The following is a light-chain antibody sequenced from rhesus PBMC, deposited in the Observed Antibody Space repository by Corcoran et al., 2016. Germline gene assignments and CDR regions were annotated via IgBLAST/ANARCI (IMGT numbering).Light chain of an antibody. CDR2: KAS. J-gene: IGKJ1*01. Sequence: DIQMTQSPSSLSASVGDRVTITCRASENVNNYLNWYQQKPGKAPKLLIYKASTLQSGFPSRFSGSGSGTDYTFTISSLQSEDVATYYCQHNYGTPWTFGQGTKVEIK. CDR1: ENVNNY. V-gene: IGKV1-74*01. CDR3: QHNYGTPWT.